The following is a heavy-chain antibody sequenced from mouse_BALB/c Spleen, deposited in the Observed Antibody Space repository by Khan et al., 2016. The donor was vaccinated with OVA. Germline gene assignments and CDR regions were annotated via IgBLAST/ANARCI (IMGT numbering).Heavy chain of an antibody. Sequence: VQLKESGPELVRPGASVKISCKASGYSFTGYFMNWVKQSHGMSLEWIGRINPHIGETFYNQRFTDKATLTVDESSSTAHLELRSLASEDYAVYYRTRSYRSDFDYWGQGTTLTVSS. CDR1: GYSFTGYF. D-gene: IGHD1-1*01. CDR2: INPHIGET. CDR3: TRSYRSDFDY. V-gene: IGHV1-20*02. J-gene: IGHJ2*01.